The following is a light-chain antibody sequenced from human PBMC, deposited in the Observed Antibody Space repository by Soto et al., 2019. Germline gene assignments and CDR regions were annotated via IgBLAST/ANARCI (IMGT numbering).Light chain of an antibody. CDR1: QSVSNNY. Sequence: EVVLTQSPGTLSLSPGERATLSCRASQSVSNNYFAWYQQKPGQAPRLLIFGSSDRATGIPDRFSGSGSGTDFTLTISSLQPQDVVVYYCQQYGSSPPYTFGQGTKLEIK. CDR3: QQYGSSPPYT. V-gene: IGKV3-20*01. CDR2: GSS. J-gene: IGKJ2*01.